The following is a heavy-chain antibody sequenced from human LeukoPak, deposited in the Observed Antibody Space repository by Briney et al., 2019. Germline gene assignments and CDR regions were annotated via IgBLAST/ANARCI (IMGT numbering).Heavy chain of an antibody. Sequence: GGSLRHSCAASGLIFSGYAMTWFRQAPGKGLKWVSAISGSGGSTYYLDSVKGRFTISRDNSKNTLYLQMNSLRAEDTAVYYCAKATDYSGTYYQFDFWGQGTLVTVSS. J-gene: IGHJ4*02. CDR3: AKATDYSGTYYQFDF. D-gene: IGHD1-26*01. CDR2: ISGSGGST. CDR1: GLIFSGYA. V-gene: IGHV3-23*01.